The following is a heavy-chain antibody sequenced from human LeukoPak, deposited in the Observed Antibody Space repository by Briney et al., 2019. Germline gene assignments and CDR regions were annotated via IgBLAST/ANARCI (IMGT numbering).Heavy chain of an antibody. Sequence: QPGGSLRLSCAASGFTFSSYEMNWVRQAPGRGLEWVSYISSSGSTIYYADSVKGRFTISRDNAKNSLYLQMNSLRAEDTAVYYCARPYRYYYYYMDVWGKGTTVTVSS. CDR2: ISSSGSTI. D-gene: IGHD4-11*01. J-gene: IGHJ6*03. V-gene: IGHV3-48*03. CDR3: ARPYRYYYYYMDV. CDR1: GFTFSSYE.